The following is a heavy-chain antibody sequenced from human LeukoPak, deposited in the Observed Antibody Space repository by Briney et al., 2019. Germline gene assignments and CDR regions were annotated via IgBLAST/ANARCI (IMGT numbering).Heavy chain of an antibody. CDR3: AHRRQQLDFDY. J-gene: IGHJ4*02. D-gene: IGHD6-13*01. CDR2: IYWDDDK. CDR1: GFSLSTSGVG. V-gene: IGHV2-5*02. Sequence: TGSGPTLVKPTQTLTLTCTFSGFSLSTSGVGVGWICQPPGKALEWLALIYWDDDKRYRSSLKSRLTITKDTSKNQVVLTMTNMDPVDTATYYSAHRRQQLDFDYWGQGTLVTVSS.